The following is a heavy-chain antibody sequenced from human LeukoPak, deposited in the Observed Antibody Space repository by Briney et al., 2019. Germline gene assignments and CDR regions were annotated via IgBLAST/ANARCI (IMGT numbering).Heavy chain of an antibody. CDR1: GFTFDDYA. D-gene: IGHD3-22*01. Sequence: PGRSLRLSCAASGFTFDDYAMHWVRHAPGKGLEWVSGISWNSGSIGYADSVKGRFTISRDNAKNSLYLQMNSLRAEDTAVYYCAKDLKARTYYYDSSGFSLGYWGQGTLVTVSS. J-gene: IGHJ4*02. CDR3: AKDLKARTYYYDSSGFSLGY. CDR2: ISWNSGSI. V-gene: IGHV3-9*01.